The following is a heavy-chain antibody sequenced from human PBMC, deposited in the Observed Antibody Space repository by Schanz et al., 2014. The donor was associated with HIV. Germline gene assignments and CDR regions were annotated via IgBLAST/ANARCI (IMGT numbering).Heavy chain of an antibody. CDR2: INSDGSST. CDR3: ATAAVTDYSDN. V-gene: IGHV3-74*01. CDR1: GFTFNNYW. J-gene: IGHJ4*02. D-gene: IGHD4-17*01. Sequence: VQLVESGGALVQPGGSLRLSCAASGFTFNNYWMHWVRQAPGKGLVWVSRINSDGSSTTYADSVKGRFTISRDNSKNTLYLQMNSLRGEDTAVYYCATAAVTDYSDNWGQGTLVTVSS.